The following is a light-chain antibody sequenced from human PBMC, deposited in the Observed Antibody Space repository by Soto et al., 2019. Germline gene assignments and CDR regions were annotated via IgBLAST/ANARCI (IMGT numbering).Light chain of an antibody. J-gene: IGKJ1*01. CDR2: GAS. CDR1: QSVSSSY. V-gene: IGKV3-20*01. CDR3: QQYGSSTRT. Sequence: EIVLTQSPGTLSLSPGEIATLSCRARQSVSSSYLAWYQQKPGQAPRPLIYGASSRATGIPDRFSGSGSGTDFTLTISRLEPEDFALYYCQQYGSSTRTFGQGTKVEIK.